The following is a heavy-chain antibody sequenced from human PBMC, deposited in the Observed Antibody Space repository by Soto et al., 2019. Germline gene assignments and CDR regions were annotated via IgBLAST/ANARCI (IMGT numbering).Heavy chain of an antibody. V-gene: IGHV3-33*01. CDR2: IWYDGSNK. Sequence: GGSLRLSCAASGFTFSSYGMHWVRQAPGKGLEWVAVIWYDGSNKYYADSVKGRFTISRDNSKNTLYLQMNSLRAEDTAVYYCARDDTIFGVVISAFDYWGQGTLVTVSS. J-gene: IGHJ4*02. D-gene: IGHD3-3*01. CDR1: GFTFSSYG. CDR3: ARDDTIFGVVISAFDY.